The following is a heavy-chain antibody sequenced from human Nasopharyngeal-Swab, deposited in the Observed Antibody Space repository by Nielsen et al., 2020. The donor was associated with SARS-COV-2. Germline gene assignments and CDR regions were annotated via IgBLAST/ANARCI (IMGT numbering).Heavy chain of an antibody. J-gene: IGHJ4*02. Sequence: GESLKISCAASGFTFSTYAMTWVRQAPGKGLEWVSTIDAGGANTFYADSVKGRFTISRDNSKNTLYLQMNSLRAEDTAVFYCASQRSSGWFWGDYWGQGTLVTVSS. CDR3: ASQRSSGWFWGDY. V-gene: IGHV3-23*01. CDR1: GFTFSTYA. D-gene: IGHD6-19*01. CDR2: IDAGGANT.